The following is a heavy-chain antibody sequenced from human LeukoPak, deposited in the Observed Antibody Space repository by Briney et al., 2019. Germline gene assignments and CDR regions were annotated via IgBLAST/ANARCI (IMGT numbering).Heavy chain of an antibody. J-gene: IGHJ3*02. CDR2: ISSSSSYI. V-gene: IGHV3-21*01. CDR1: VFTFSSYE. CDR3: ARVVYYYDSSGYPGAFDI. D-gene: IGHD3-22*01. Sequence: GGSLRLSCAASVFTFSSYEMNWVRQAPGKGLEGVSSISSSSSYIYYADSVKGRFTISRDNAKNSLYLQMNSLRAEDTAVYYCARVVYYYDSSGYPGAFDIWGQGTMVTVSS.